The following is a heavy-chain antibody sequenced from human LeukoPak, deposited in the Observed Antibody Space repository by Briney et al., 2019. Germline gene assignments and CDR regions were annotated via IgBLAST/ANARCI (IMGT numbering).Heavy chain of an antibody. CDR3: ARGTSGARYYYYGMDV. Sequence: SETLSLTCAVYGGSFSGYYWGWIRQPPGKGLEWIGEINHSGSTNYNPSLKSRVTISVDTSKNQFSLKLSSVTAADTAVYYCARGTSGARYYYYGMDVWGKGTTVTVSS. CDR2: INHSGST. D-gene: IGHD2-8*02. J-gene: IGHJ6*04. V-gene: IGHV4-34*01. CDR1: GGSFSGYY.